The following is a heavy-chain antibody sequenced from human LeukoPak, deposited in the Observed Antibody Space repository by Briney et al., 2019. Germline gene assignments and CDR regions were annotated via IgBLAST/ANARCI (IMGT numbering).Heavy chain of an antibody. CDR1: GGSISSSSYY. CDR2: IYYSGST. Sequence: SETLSLTCTVSGGSISSSSYYWGWISQPPGKGLEWIGRIYYSGSTYYNPSLKSRVTISVDTSKNQFSLKLSSVTAADTAVYYCARRNVVVPAARGPYNWFDPWGQGTLVTVSS. D-gene: IGHD2-2*01. CDR3: ARRNVVVPAARGPYNWFDP. J-gene: IGHJ5*02. V-gene: IGHV4-39*01.